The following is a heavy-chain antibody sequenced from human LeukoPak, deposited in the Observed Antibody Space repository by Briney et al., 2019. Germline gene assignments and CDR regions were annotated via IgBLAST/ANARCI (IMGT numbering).Heavy chain of an antibody. D-gene: IGHD1-1*01. CDR1: GFIFSLYA. J-gene: IGHJ4*03. CDR2: ISKNTVDT. CDR3: VRDMERLRYFDT. V-gene: IGHV3-23*01. Sequence: GGSLSLFCTVCGFIFSLYAVSWVRRARGEGGEWVSAISKNTVDTYYAVCVKGLLTISRDSSKNTVYAQMKRVRAGDTAVYYCVRDMERLRYFDTWGQGTLVTVSP.